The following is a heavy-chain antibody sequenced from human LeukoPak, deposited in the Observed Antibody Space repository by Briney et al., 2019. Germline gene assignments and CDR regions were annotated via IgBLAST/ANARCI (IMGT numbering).Heavy chain of an antibody. D-gene: IGHD2-15*01. V-gene: IGHV4-59*08. CDR1: GGSISSYY. CDR3: ARHGTVKYCSGGSCYSDAGLADY. Sequence: SETLSLTCTVSGGSISSYYWSWIRQPPGKGLEWIGYIYYSGSTNYNPSLKSRVTISVDTSKNQFSLKLSCVTAADTAVYNCARHGTVKYCSGGSCYSDAGLADYWGQGTLVTVSS. CDR2: IYYSGST. J-gene: IGHJ4*02.